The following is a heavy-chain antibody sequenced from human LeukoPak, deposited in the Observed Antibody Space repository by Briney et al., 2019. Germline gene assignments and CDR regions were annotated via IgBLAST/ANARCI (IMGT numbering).Heavy chain of an antibody. J-gene: IGHJ4*02. CDR1: GFTFSSYA. CDR2: ISGSGGST. Sequence: GGSLRLSCAASGFTFSSYAMSWFRQAPGKGLEWVSGISGSGGSTFYADSAKGRFTISRDNSKNTPYLQMNSLRAEDTAVYYCAKGGAFSTYYFDYWGQGTLVTVSS. V-gene: IGHV3-23*01. CDR3: AKGGAFSTYYFDY. D-gene: IGHD4/OR15-4a*01.